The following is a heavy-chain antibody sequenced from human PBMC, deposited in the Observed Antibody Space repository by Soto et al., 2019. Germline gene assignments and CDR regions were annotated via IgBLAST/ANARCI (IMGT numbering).Heavy chain of an antibody. D-gene: IGHD2-21*01. Sequence: GESLKISCKASGYSFTNYWITWVRQMPGKGLEWMGRIDPRDSSTNYHPSFQGHVTISTDKSITTAYLQWSSLMASETAIYYCARPNAYSGMDVWGQGTTVTVS. CDR2: IDPRDSST. V-gene: IGHV5-10-1*01. J-gene: IGHJ6*02. CDR3: ARPNAYSGMDV. CDR1: GYSFTNYW.